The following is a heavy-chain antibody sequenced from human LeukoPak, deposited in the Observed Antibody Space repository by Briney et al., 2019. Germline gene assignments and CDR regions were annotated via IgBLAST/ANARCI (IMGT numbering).Heavy chain of an antibody. V-gene: IGHV3-23*01. CDR2: ISGSGGST. D-gene: IGHD2-2*01. CDR3: AKDSGGYCSSTSCWGSYFDY. Sequence: GGSLRLSCAASGFTFSSYAMSWVRQAQGKGLEWVSAISGSGGSTYYADSVKGRFTISRDNSKNTLYLQMNSLRAEDKAVYYCAKDSGGYCSSTSCWGSYFDYWGQGTLVTVSS. J-gene: IGHJ4*02. CDR1: GFTFSSYA.